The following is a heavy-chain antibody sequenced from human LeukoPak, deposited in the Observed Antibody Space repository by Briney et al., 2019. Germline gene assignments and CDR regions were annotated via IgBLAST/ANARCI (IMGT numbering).Heavy chain of an antibody. CDR1: GFTFSSYS. Sequence: GGSLRLSCAASGFTFSSYSMNWVRQAPGKGLEWVAVISYDGSNKYYADSVKGRFTISRDNSKNTLYLQMNSLRAEDTAVYYCARDPQESGSGPLDYWGQGTLVTVSS. V-gene: IGHV3-30*03. J-gene: IGHJ4*02. CDR2: ISYDGSNK. D-gene: IGHD6-19*01. CDR3: ARDPQESGSGPLDY.